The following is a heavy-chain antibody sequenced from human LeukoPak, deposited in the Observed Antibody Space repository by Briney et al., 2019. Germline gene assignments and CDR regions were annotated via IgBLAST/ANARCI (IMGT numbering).Heavy chain of an antibody. J-gene: IGHJ4*02. Sequence: PSETLSLTCTVSGGSISSYYWSWIRQPAGKGLEWIGRIYTSGSTNYNPSLKSRVTMSVDTSKNQFSLKLSSVTAADTAVYYCARGPLEYSSSSFDYWGQGTLVTVSS. CDR3: ARGPLEYSSSSFDY. CDR2: IYTSGST. CDR1: GGSISSYY. D-gene: IGHD6-6*01. V-gene: IGHV4-4*07.